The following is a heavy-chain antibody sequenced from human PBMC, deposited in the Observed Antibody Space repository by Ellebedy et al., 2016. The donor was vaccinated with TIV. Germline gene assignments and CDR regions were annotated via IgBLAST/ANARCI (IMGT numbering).Heavy chain of an antibody. V-gene: IGHV4-59*08. CDR3: ARRRGSGSNYFDY. J-gene: IGHJ4*02. D-gene: IGHD1-26*01. CDR2: IYYSGTT. Sequence: MPSETLSLTCTVSGTSITSFYWSWIRQPPGKGLEWIGYIYYSGTTNYNPSLKSRVTISVDTSKNQFSLKLSSVTAADTAVYYCARRRGSGSNYFDYWGQGTLVTVSS. CDR1: GTSITSFY.